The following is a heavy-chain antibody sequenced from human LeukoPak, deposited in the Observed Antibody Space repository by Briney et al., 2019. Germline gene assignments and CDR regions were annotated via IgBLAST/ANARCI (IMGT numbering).Heavy chain of an antibody. J-gene: IGHJ6*03. CDR3: TKNYYGSGTYPYYYYMDV. Sequence: QPGGSLRLSCAASGFTFSSYAMSWVRQAPGKGLEWVSAISGDGANTYYADSVRGHFTISRDTSKNTLYLQMSSLRAEDTAVYYCTKNYYGSGTYPYYYYMDVWGKGATVTISS. CDR1: GFTFSSYA. V-gene: IGHV3-23*01. D-gene: IGHD3-10*01. CDR2: ISGDGANT.